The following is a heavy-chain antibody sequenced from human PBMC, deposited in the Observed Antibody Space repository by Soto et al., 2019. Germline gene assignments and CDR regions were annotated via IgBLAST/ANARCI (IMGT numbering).Heavy chain of an antibody. CDR3: AREPPRGGSGWSWSHNWFDP. J-gene: IGHJ5*02. CDR1: GYTFTSYA. CDR2: INAGNGNT. Sequence: ASVKVSCKASGYTFTSYAMHWVRQAPGQRLEWMGWINAGNGNTKYSQKFQGRVTITRDTSASTAYMELSSLRSEDTAVYYCAREPPRGGSGWSWSHNWFDPWGQGTLVTVSS. V-gene: IGHV1-3*01. D-gene: IGHD6-19*01.